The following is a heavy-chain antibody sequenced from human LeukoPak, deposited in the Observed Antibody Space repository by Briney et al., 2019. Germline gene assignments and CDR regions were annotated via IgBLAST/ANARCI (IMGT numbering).Heavy chain of an antibody. D-gene: IGHD2-15*01. V-gene: IGHV3-21*01. J-gene: IGHJ5*02. CDR2: ISSSSSYI. CDR1: GFTFSSYS. CDR3: ARAETVGYCSGGSCYNNWFDP. Sequence: PGGSLRLSCAASGFTFSSYSMNWVRQAPGKGLEWVSSISSSSSYIYYADSVKGRFTISRDNAKNSLYLQMNSLRAEDTAVYYCARAETVGYCSGGSCYNNWFDPWGQGTLVTVSS.